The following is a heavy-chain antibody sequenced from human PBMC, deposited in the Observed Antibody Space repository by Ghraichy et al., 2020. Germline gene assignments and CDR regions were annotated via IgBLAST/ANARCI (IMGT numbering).Heavy chain of an antibody. Sequence: SETLSLTCTVSGYSISSGYYWGWIRQPPGKGLEWIGSIYHSGSTYYNPSLKSRVTISVDTSKNQFSLKLSSVTAADTAVYYCASGDGDWNAFDIWGQGTMVTVSS. CDR3: ASGDGDWNAFDI. CDR1: GYSISSGYY. CDR2: IYHSGST. V-gene: IGHV4-38-2*02. D-gene: IGHD4-17*01. J-gene: IGHJ3*02.